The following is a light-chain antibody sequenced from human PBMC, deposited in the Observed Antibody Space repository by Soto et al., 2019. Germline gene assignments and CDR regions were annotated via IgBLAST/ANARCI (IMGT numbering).Light chain of an antibody. CDR3: QQYGNSPYT. CDR2: GAS. J-gene: IGKJ2*01. Sequence: EIVLTQSPGTLPLSPGERATLSCRASQSVTSNYLTWFQQKPGQAPRLLIFGASSSATGIPDRFSGSGSGTDFSLTITRLEPEDFAVYYCQQYGNSPYTFGQGTKLEIK. V-gene: IGKV3-20*01. CDR1: QSVTSNY.